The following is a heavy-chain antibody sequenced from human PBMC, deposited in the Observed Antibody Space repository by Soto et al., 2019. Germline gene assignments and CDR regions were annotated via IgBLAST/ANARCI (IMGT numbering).Heavy chain of an antibody. V-gene: IGHV4-34*01. J-gene: IGHJ4*02. D-gene: IGHD5-12*01. CDR3: ARVVAKKPDVDIPSDDY. CDR1: GGSFSGYY. CDR2: INHSGST. Sequence: SETLSLTCAVYGGSFSGYYWSWIRQPPGKGLEWIGEINHSGSTNYNPSLKSRVTISVDTSKNQFSLKLSSVTAADTAVYYCARVVAKKPDVDIPSDDYWGQGTLVTVSS.